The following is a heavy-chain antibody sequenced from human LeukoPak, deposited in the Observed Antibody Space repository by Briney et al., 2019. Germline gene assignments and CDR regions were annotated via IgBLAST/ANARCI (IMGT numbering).Heavy chain of an antibody. CDR2: IWSNGNNK. D-gene: IGHD1-26*01. V-gene: IGHV3-33*01. Sequence: GGSLRLSCAASGFTFNNYAMHWVRQAPGKGLEWVALIWSNGNNKFYADSVKGRYTISRDNSKNTLYLQMSSLRADDTAVYYCARIATVGDEPDYYYYYMDVWGKGTTVTVSS. J-gene: IGHJ6*03. CDR3: ARIATVGDEPDYYYYYMDV. CDR1: GFTFNNYA.